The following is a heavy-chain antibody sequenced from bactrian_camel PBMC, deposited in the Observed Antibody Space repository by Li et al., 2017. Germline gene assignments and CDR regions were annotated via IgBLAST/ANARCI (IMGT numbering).Heavy chain of an antibody. CDR3: AAGAFYTDYQHPSDFKY. J-gene: IGHJ4*01. Sequence: VQLVESGGGSVQAGGSLRLACTHSGYYSSYCLGWFRQAPGKEREGVAILDTDGRTRYADSVKGRFIISKGNAGNTLYLQMNSLKPDDTAMYYCAAGAFYTDYQHPSDFKYWGQGTQVTVS. CDR1: GYYSSYC. D-gene: IGHD4*01. V-gene: IGHV3S55*01. CDR2: LDTDGRT.